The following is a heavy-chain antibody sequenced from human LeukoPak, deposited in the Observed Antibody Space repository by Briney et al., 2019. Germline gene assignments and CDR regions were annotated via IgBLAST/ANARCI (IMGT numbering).Heavy chain of an antibody. CDR1: GFTFRNYV. J-gene: IGHJ4*02. Sequence: GGSLRLSCAASGFTFRNYVIHWVRQAPGKGLEWVAVTSSDLNVKLYADSVKGRFTISRDNSKNTLYLQMNSLRAEDTAVYYCARDGIAAAGGFDYWGQGTLVTVSS. CDR2: TSSDLNVK. V-gene: IGHV3-30-3*01. D-gene: IGHD6-13*01. CDR3: ARDGIAAAGGFDY.